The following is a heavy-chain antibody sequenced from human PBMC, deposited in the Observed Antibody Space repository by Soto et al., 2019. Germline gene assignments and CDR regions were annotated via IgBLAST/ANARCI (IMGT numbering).Heavy chain of an antibody. CDR3: ARDGISGDAFDI. CDR1: GYTFTGYY. CDR2: INPNSGGT. V-gene: IGHV1-2*04. J-gene: IGHJ3*02. D-gene: IGHD2-15*01. Sequence: ASVKVSCKASGYTFTGYYMHWVRQAPGQGLEWMGWINPNSGGTNYARKLQGWVTMTRDTSISTAYMELSRLRSDDTAVYYCARDGISGDAFDIWGQGTMVTVSS.